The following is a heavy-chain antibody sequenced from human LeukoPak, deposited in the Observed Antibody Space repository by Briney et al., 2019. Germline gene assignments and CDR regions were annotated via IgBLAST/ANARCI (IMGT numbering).Heavy chain of an antibody. CDR2: ISSSSSYI. CDR3: AREGAYDSSGGVNC. J-gene: IGHJ4*02. Sequence: GGSLRLSCAASGFTFSSYSMNWVRQAPGKGLEWVSSISSSSSYIYYADSVKGRFTISRDNAKNSLYLQINSLRAEDTAVYYCAREGAYDSSGGVNCWGQGTLVTVSS. D-gene: IGHD3-22*01. V-gene: IGHV3-21*01. CDR1: GFTFSSYS.